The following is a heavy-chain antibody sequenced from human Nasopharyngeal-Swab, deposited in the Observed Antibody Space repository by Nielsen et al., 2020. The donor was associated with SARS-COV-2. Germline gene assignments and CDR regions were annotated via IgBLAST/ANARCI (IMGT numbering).Heavy chain of an antibody. CDR3: TRNIGGKYGY. CDR1: GYTFSSYW. D-gene: IGHD4-23*01. J-gene: IGHJ4*02. CDR2: INIDGSVR. Sequence: GESLKISCTASGYTFSSYWMHWVRQVPGKGLVWVPRINIDGSVRDYADSVKGRFTISRDNARNTLYLQMNSLRGDATAVYYCTRNIGGKYGYWGQGNLVTVSS. V-gene: IGHV3-74*01.